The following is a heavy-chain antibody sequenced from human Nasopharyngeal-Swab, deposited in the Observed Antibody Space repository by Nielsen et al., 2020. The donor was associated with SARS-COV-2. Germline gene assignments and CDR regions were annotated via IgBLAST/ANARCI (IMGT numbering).Heavy chain of an antibody. CDR3: ARGKYDSSGYYLGDYYFDY. J-gene: IGHJ4*02. CDR2: IGTAGDT. V-gene: IGHV3-13*01. D-gene: IGHD3-22*01. CDR1: GFTFSSYD. Sequence: GESLKISCAASGFTFSSYDMHWVRQATGKGLEWVSAIGTAGDTYYPGSVKGRFTISRENAKNSLYLQMNSLRAGDTAVYYCARGKYDSSGYYLGDYYFDYWGQGTLVTASS.